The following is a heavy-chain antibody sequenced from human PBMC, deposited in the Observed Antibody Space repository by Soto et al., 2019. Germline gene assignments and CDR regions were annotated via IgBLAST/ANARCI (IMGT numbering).Heavy chain of an antibody. CDR1: V. V-gene: IGHV3-33*01. D-gene: IGHD4-17*01. CDR3: AREEPGDYDNFYYGMDV. CDR2: VWPDGSKK. Sequence: VMHWVRQAPGKGLEWVAFVWPDGSKKYYGDSVKGRFTISRDNSNNTLYLQMNSLRAEDTAIYYCAREEPGDYDNFYYGMDVWGQGTTVTVSS. J-gene: IGHJ6*02.